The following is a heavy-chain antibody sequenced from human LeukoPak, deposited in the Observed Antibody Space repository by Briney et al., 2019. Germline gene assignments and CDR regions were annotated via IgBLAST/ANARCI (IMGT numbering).Heavy chain of an antibody. D-gene: IGHD3-22*01. CDR2: ISGSGGST. V-gene: IGHV3-23*01. Sequence: GGTLRLSCAASGFTFSNYDMSWVRQAPGKGLEWVSAISGSGGSTYYADSVKGRFTISRDNSKNTLYLQMNSLRAEDTSVYYCAKDRHYQSNVLDYWGQGTLVTVSS. J-gene: IGHJ4*02. CDR3: AKDRHYQSNVLDY. CDR1: GFTFSNYD.